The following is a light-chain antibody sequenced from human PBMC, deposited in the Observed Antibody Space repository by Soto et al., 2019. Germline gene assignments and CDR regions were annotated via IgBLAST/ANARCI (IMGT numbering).Light chain of an antibody. CDR3: CSYAGSSTWV. Sequence: QSVLTQPASVPGSPGQSITISCSATSSDVGSFQVVSWYQHHPGKAPKVMIYEDTKRPSGISNRFSGSKSGNTASLTISGLQAEDEAYYYCCSYAGSSTWVFGGGTKVTVL. CDR1: SSDVGSFQV. CDR2: EDT. J-gene: IGLJ3*02. V-gene: IGLV2-23*01.